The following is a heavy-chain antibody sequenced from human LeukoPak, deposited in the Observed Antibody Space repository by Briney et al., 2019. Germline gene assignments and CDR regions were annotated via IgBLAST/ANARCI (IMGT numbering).Heavy chain of an antibody. Sequence: GGSLRLSCAASGFSFSNCSMNWVRQAPGKGLEWVSYISSSSSTIYYADSVKGRFTISRDNAKNSLYLQMNNLRDEDTAVYYCARDLGLSSGWYGNWGQGRLVSVSS. D-gene: IGHD6-13*01. CDR3: ARDLGLSSGWYGN. J-gene: IGHJ4*02. V-gene: IGHV3-48*02. CDR1: GFSFSNCS. CDR2: ISSSSSTI.